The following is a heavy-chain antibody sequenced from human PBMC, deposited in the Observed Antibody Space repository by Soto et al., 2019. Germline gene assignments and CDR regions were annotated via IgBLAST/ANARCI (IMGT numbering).Heavy chain of an antibody. CDR1: GVSHTRGW. D-gene: IGHD5-18*01. CDR3: ASSPRGYSYGPLDY. V-gene: IGHV5-51*01. CDR2: IYPGDSDT. Sequence: XVSLTICCKRSGVSHTRGWLGWVGQMPGKGLEWMGIIYPGDSDTRYSPSFQGQVTISADKSISTAYPQWSSLKASGTAMYDCASSPRGYSYGPLDYWGQGTLVTVSS. J-gene: IGHJ4*02.